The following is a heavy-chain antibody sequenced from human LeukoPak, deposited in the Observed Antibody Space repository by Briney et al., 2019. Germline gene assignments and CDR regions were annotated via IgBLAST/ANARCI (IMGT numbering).Heavy chain of an antibody. CDR1: GFTFSSYW. D-gene: IGHD2-15*01. V-gene: IGHV3-23*01. Sequence: GGSLRLSCAASGFTFSSYWMHWVRQAPGKGLVWVSSIGGSGGGTYYADSVKGRFTISRDNSKNTLYLQINSLRAEDTAVYYCAKSQSHIVVVVSAITPEYWGQGTLVTVSS. J-gene: IGHJ4*02. CDR2: IGGSGGGT. CDR3: AKSQSHIVVVVSAITPEY.